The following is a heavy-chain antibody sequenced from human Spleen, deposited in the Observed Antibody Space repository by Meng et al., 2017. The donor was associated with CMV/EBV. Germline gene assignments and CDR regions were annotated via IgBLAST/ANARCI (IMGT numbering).Heavy chain of an antibody. CDR1: GGTFSTYA. CDR2: IIPILGIA. D-gene: IGHD6-13*01. Sequence: QVQLVQSGAEAKKPGSSVKVSCKASGGTFSTYAINWVRQAPGQGLEWMGGIIPILGIAKIAQKFQGRITMTTDTSTSTAYMELRSLTADDTAVYYCARDQQLIPAEYFQHWGPGTLVTVSS. J-gene: IGHJ1*01. V-gene: IGHV1-69*10. CDR3: ARDQQLIPAEYFQH.